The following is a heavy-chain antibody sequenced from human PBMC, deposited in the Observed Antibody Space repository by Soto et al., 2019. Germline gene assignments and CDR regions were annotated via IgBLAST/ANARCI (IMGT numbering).Heavy chain of an antibody. CDR2: IKSKTDGGTT. D-gene: IGHD3-3*01. Sequence: GGSLRLSCAASGFTFSNAWMSWVRQAPGKGLEWVGRIKSKTDGGTTDYAAPVKGRFTISRDDSKNTLYLQMNSLKTEDTAVYYCTTDSYVTYYDLAWGQGTLVTVSS. J-gene: IGHJ5*02. V-gene: IGHV3-15*01. CDR1: GFTFSNAW. CDR3: TTDSYVTYYDLA.